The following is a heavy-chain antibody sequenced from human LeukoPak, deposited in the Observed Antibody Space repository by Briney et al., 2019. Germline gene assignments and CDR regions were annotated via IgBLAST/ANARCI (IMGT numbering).Heavy chain of an antibody. CDR3: AMTYSGWYGGYFDY. V-gene: IGHV4-38-2*02. J-gene: IGHJ4*02. Sequence: SETLSLTCTVSGYSISSGYYWSWIRQPPGKGLEWIGYIYYSGSTNYNPSLKSRVTISVDTSKNQFSLKLTSVTAADTAVYYCAMTYSGWYGGYFDYWGQGTLVTVSS. CDR2: IYYSGST. D-gene: IGHD6-19*01. CDR1: GYSISSGYY.